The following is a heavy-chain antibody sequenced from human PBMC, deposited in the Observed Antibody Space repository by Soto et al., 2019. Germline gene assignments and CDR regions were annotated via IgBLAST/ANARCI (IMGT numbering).Heavy chain of an antibody. J-gene: IGHJ4*02. CDR2: ISGGGGGT. CDR1: GFTFSNYA. V-gene: IGHV3-23*01. CDR3: AKKYYYGSGKGYFDY. D-gene: IGHD3-10*01. Sequence: EGQLLESGRGLVQPGGSLRLYCAASGFTFSNYAMSWVRQAPGKGLEWVSAISGGGGGTYYADSVKGRFTISRDNSKNTLFLQMYSLRAEDTAVYYCAKKYYYGSGKGYFDYWGQGTLVTVSS.